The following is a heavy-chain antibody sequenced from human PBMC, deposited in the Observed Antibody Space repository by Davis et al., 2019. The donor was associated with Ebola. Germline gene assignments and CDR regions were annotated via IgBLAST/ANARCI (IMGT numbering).Heavy chain of an antibody. Sequence: GGSLRLSCAASGFTFNIFCMSWVRQAPAKGLEWVSSIGSSGATIYYADSVRGRFTISRDNAKNSLFLQMNSLTVEDTAVYYCARARYSGYDLGPRFFDYWGQGNLVTVSS. J-gene: IGHJ4*02. CDR1: GFTFNIFC. CDR2: IGSSGATI. V-gene: IGHV3-48*04. D-gene: IGHD5-12*01. CDR3: ARARYSGYDLGPRFFDY.